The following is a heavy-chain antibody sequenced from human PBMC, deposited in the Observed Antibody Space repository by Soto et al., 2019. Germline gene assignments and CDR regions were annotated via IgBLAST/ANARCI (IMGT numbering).Heavy chain of an antibody. CDR2: IIPIFGTA. J-gene: IGHJ6*02. Sequence: SVKVSCKASGGTFSSYAISWVRQAPGQGLEWMGGIIPIFGTANYAQKFQGRVTITADESTSTAYMELSSLRSEDTAVYYCARDGYCSGGSCYSALDYYYYGMDVWG. D-gene: IGHD2-15*01. V-gene: IGHV1-69*13. CDR1: GGTFSSYA. CDR3: ARDGYCSGGSCYSALDYYYYGMDV.